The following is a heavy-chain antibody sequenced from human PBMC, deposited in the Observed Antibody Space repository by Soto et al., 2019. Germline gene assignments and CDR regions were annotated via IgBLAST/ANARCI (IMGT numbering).Heavy chain of an antibody. V-gene: IGHV3-23*01. CDR1: GFTFSSYA. CDR3: AKGRGKNWNFDY. CDR2: ISGSGGTA. D-gene: IGHD1-1*01. Sequence: EVQLLESGGGSVQPGGSLRLSCAASGFTFSSYAMHWVRRPPGKGLEWVSSISGSGGTAYYADSVKGRYSISRDSLVNPLYLQMNSLRAEDTAVYYCAKGRGKNWNFDYWGQGTLVTVSP. J-gene: IGHJ4*02.